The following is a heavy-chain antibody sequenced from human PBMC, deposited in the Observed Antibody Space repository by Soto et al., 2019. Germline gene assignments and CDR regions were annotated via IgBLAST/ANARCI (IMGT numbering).Heavy chain of an antibody. J-gene: IGHJ3*02. CDR2: IFSNDEK. CDR3: ARIQGGSGSYWPGEGVAFDI. V-gene: IGHV2-26*01. Sequence: QVTLKESGPVLVKPTETLTLTCTVSGFSLSNARMGVSWIRQPPGKALEWLAHIFSNDEKSYSTSLKSRLTISKDTSKSQVVLTMTNMDPVDTATYYCARIQGGSGSYWPGEGVAFDIWGQGTMVTVSS. CDR1: GFSLSNARMG. D-gene: IGHD3-10*01.